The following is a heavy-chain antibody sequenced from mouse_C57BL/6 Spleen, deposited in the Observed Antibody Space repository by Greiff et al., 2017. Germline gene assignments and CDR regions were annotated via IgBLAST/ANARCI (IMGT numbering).Heavy chain of an antibody. J-gene: IGHJ4*01. D-gene: IGHD1-1*01. Sequence: VQLQQSGAELVKPGASVKISCKASGYAFSSYWMNWVKQRPGKGLEWIGQIYPGDGDTNYNGKFKGKATLTADKSSSTAYMQLSSLTSEDSAVYFCAYGSSLYYAMDYWGQGTSVTVSS. V-gene: IGHV1-80*01. CDR2: IYPGDGDT. CDR1: GYAFSSYW. CDR3: AYGSSLYYAMDY.